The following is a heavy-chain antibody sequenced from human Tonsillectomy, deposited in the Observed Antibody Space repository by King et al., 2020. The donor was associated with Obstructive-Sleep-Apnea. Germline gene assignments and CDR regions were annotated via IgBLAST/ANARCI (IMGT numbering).Heavy chain of an antibody. Sequence: DVQLVESGGGLVQPGGSLRLSCAASGFTFNNYAMTWARQAPGKGPEWVSAISGPGGSKYYADSVKGRFTISRDNSKNTVYLQMHGLRAEDTAIYYCAKNPGVAVAGGIDRKNYYGIEVWGQGTAVTVSS. D-gene: IGHD6-19*01. J-gene: IGHJ6*02. CDR1: GFTFNNYA. CDR3: AKNPGVAVAGGIDRKNYYGIEV. V-gene: IGHV3-23*04. CDR2: ISGPGGSK.